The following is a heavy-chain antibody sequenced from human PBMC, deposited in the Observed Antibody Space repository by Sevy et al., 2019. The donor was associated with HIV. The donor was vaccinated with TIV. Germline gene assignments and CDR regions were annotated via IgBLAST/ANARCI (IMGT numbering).Heavy chain of an antibody. CDR3: ARPRANYVDHYFFYAMDV. J-gene: IGHJ6*02. D-gene: IGHD4-17*01. Sequence: GGSLRLSCAASGFAFSNYYAMHWVRQAPGKGLEWGALISYDGSDKYYADSGKGRFTITRDKFKNTLFLHMNSLTTEDTAVYYCARPRANYVDHYFFYAMDVWGQGTTVTVSS. CDR1: GFAFSNYYA. V-gene: IGHV3-30-3*01. CDR2: ISYDGSDK.